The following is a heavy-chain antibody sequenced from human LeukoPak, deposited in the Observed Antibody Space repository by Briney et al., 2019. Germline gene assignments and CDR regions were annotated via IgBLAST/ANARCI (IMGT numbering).Heavy chain of an antibody. D-gene: IGHD3-22*01. CDR3: ARDGPKDRKFDY. J-gene: IGHJ4*02. CDR2: IIPIFGTA. V-gene: IGHV1-69*13. CDR1: GGTFSSYA. Sequence: ASVKVSCKASGGTFSSYAISWVRQAPGQGLEWMGGIIPIFGTANYAQKFQGRVTITADESTSTAYMELSSLRSEDTAVYYCARDGPKDRKFDYWGQGTLATVSS.